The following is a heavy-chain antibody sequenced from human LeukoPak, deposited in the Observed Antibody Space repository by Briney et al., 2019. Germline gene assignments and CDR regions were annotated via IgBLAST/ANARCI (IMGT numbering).Heavy chain of an antibody. J-gene: IGHJ3*02. CDR1: GYTFTSYG. CDR2: ISAYNGNT. V-gene: IGHV1-18*01. CDR3: ANELGYCSGGSCSGGAFDI. D-gene: IGHD2-15*01. Sequence: ASVKVSCKASGYTFTSYGISWVRQAPGQGLEWMGWISAYNGNTNYAQKLQGRVTMTTDTSTSTAYMELRSLRSDDTAVYYCANELGYCSGGSCSGGAFDIWGQGTMVTVSS.